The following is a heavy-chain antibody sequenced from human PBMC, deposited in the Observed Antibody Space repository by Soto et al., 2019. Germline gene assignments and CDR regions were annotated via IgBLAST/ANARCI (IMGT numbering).Heavy chain of an antibody. CDR3: ARPRDNPRYDSSGYYFPAPFDY. D-gene: IGHD3-22*01. CDR2: VWYDGTNK. V-gene: IGHV3-33*01. CDR1: GFTFSSYG. J-gene: IGHJ4*02. Sequence: GGSLRLSYAASGFTFSSYGMHWVRQAPGKGLEWVAVVWYDGTNKNYADSVKGRFTISRDNSKNTLYLQMNSLRAEDTAVYYCARPRDNPRYDSSGYYFPAPFDYWGQGTLVTVSS.